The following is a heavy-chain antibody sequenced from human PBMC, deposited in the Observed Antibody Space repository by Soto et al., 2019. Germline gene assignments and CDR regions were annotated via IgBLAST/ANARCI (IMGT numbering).Heavy chain of an antibody. CDR2: ISGSGGST. V-gene: IGHV3-23*01. J-gene: IGHJ4*02. CDR3: AKDPSGSGSYYEVDY. CDR1: GFTFSSYA. Sequence: EVQLLESGGGLVQPGGSLRLSCAASGFTFSSYAMSWVRQAPGKGLEWVSAISGSGGSTYYADSVKGRFTISRDNSKNTLYLQMNSRRAEDTAVYYCAKDPSGSGSYYEVDYWGQGTLVTVSS. D-gene: IGHD1-26*01.